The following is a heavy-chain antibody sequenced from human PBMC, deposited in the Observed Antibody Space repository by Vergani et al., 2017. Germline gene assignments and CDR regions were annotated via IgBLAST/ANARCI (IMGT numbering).Heavy chain of an antibody. CDR2: ISGSGGST. J-gene: IGHJ4*02. CDR3: AKDQRYSSSCLLDY. V-gene: IGHV3-23*01. D-gene: IGHD6-13*01. CDR1: GFTFSTYA. Sequence: EVQLLESGGSLKQPGGSVRLSCAASGFTFSTYAMHWVRQAPGKGLEWVSAISGSGGSTYYADSVKGRFTISRDNSKNTLYLQMNSLRAEDTAVYYCAKDQRYSSSCLLDYWGQGTLVTVSS.